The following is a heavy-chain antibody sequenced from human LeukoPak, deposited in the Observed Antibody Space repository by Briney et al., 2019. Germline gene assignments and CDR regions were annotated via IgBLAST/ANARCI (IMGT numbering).Heavy chain of an antibody. CDR2: INHSGST. Sequence: SETLSLTCAVYGGSFSGYYWSWIRQPPGKGLEWIGEINHSGSTNYNPSLKSRVTISVDTSKNQFSLKLSSVTAADTAVYYCARGAGYYDSSGYYCDFDYWGQGTLVTVSS. CDR1: GGSFSGYY. V-gene: IGHV4-34*01. J-gene: IGHJ4*02. D-gene: IGHD3-22*01. CDR3: ARGAGYYDSSGYYCDFDY.